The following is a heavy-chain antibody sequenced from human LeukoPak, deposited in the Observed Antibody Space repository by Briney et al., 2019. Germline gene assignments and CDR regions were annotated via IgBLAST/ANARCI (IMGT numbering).Heavy chain of an antibody. V-gene: IGHV3-30*04. CDR1: GFTFSSYA. Sequence: PGRSLRLSCAASGFTFSSYAMHWVRQAPGKGLEWVAVISYDGSNKYYADSVKGRFTISRDNSKNTLYLQMNSLRAEDTAVYYCYGQWLRFEDPPDAFDIWGQGTMVTVSS. CDR2: ISYDGSNK. D-gene: IGHD5-12*01. CDR3: YGQWLRFEDPPDAFDI. J-gene: IGHJ3*02.